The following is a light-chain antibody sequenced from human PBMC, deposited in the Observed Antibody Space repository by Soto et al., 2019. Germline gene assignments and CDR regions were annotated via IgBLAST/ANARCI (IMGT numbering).Light chain of an antibody. CDR1: SSNIGAGYD. V-gene: IGLV1-40*01. J-gene: IGLJ1*01. CDR3: QSYDSSPSGYV. CDR2: ANR. Sequence: QSVLTQPPSVSGAPGQRVTISCTGSSSNIGAGYDVHWYQQVPGTAPKLLIYANRNRPAGVPDRFPASKSDTSASLAITGLQAEDEADYYCQSYDSSPSGYVFGTGTKVTVL.